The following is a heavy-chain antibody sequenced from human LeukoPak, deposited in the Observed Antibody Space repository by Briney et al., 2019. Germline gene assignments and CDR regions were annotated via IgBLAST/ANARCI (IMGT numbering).Heavy chain of an antibody. D-gene: IGHD2-2*01. CDR3: AWPPAP. Sequence: PGGSLRLSCAASGFTFDDYAMHWVRHAPGKGLEWVSGISWNSGSIGYADSVKGRFTISRDNAKNSLYLQMNSLRAEDTALYYCAWPPAPWGQGTLVTVSS. CDR2: ISWNSGSI. V-gene: IGHV3-9*01. CDR1: GFTFDDYA. J-gene: IGHJ4*02.